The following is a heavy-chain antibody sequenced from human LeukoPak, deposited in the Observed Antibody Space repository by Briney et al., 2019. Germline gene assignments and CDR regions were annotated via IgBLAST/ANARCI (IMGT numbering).Heavy chain of an antibody. D-gene: IGHD3-22*01. J-gene: IGHJ6*03. CDR1: GFTFSSYW. V-gene: IGHV3-74*01. CDR3: ARGEVYYYDSSGYYCYYYYMDV. Sequence: PGGSLRLSRAASGFTFSSYWMHWVRQAPGKGLVWVSRINSDGSSTSYADTVKGRFTISRDNGKNTPYLQMNSLRAEDTAVYYCARGEVYYYDSSGYYCYYYYMDVWGKGTTVTVSS. CDR2: INSDGSST.